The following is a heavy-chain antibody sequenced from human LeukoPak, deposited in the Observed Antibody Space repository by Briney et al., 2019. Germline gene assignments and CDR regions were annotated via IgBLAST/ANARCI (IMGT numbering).Heavy chain of an antibody. J-gene: IGHJ4*02. Sequence: SETLSLTCIVSGGSINNHYWTWIRQTPGKGLEWIGDIHYTGTTKYNPSLKGRVTISVDTSKNQFSLKLSSVTAADTAVYYCARRYDYVWGSPEDYWGQGTLVTVSS. CDR3: ARRYDYVWGSPEDY. CDR2: IHYTGTT. D-gene: IGHD3-16*01. CDR1: GGSINNHY. V-gene: IGHV4-59*08.